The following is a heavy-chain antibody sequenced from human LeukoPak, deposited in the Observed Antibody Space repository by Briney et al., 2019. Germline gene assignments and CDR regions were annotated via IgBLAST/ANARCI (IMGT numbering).Heavy chain of an antibody. CDR2: ISGSGAST. D-gene: IGHD2-2*01. Sequence: GGSLRLSCTASGLSLNSYAISWVRQVPGKGLEWVSAISGSGASTYYADSVKGRFTISRDNSKNTLHLQMNSLRAEDTAVYYCAKDRGREGSTSWDSWGRGTLVTVSS. CDR3: AKDRGREGSTSWDS. CDR1: GLSLNSYA. J-gene: IGHJ4*02. V-gene: IGHV3-23*01.